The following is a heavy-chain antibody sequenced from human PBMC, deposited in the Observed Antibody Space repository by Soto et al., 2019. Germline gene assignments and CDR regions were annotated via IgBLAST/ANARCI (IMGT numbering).Heavy chain of an antibody. D-gene: IGHD1-1*01. CDR1: GDSISTYY. Sequence: SETLSLTCTMSGDSISTYYWSWVRQPPGKGLQWIGYVFYRGGTAYNPAFKSRATISLDMSKNQFSLKLSSVTAADTAAYYCARLQLVERVIDSWGQGTLVTVSS. V-gene: IGHV4-59*01. CDR3: ARLQLVERVIDS. J-gene: IGHJ4*02. CDR2: VFYRGGT.